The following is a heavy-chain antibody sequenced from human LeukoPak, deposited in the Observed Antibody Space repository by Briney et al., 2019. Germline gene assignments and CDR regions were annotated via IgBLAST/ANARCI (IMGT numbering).Heavy chain of an antibody. V-gene: IGHV1-2*02. D-gene: IGHD4-17*01. CDR1: GYSLSGDW. CDR2: INPNSGGT. Sequence: ASVKVSCKTYGYSLSGDWVHWLLQAPAQGLEWLGWINPNSGGTNYVQKFQGRVTMTRDTSISTAYLELSRLRSDDTAVYYCGLTVTYSYGMDVWGQGTTVTVSS. J-gene: IGHJ6*02. CDR3: GLTVTYSYGMDV.